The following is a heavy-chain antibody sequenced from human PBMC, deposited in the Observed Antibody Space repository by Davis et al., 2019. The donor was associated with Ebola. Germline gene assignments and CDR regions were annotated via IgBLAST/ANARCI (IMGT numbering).Heavy chain of an antibody. CDR2: ISSSSSYI. D-gene: IGHD6-19*01. Sequence: GESLKISCAASGFTFSNYAMSWVRQAPGKGLEWVSSISSSSSYIYYADSVKGRFTISRDNAKNSLYLQMNSLRAEDTAVYYCARVMGSGWYREYFQHWGQGTLVTVSS. J-gene: IGHJ1*01. CDR3: ARVMGSGWYREYFQH. CDR1: GFTFSNYA. V-gene: IGHV3-21*01.